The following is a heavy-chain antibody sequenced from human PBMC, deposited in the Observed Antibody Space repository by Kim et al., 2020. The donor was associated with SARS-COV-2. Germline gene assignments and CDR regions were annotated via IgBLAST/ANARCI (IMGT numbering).Heavy chain of an antibody. J-gene: IGHJ4*02. CDR3: ASEPTTVSRRYFDY. CDR1: GGSISGFY. V-gene: IGHV4-4*07. CDR2: IYTSGST. D-gene: IGHD4-4*01. Sequence: SETLSLTCTVSGGSISGFYWSWIRQPAGKGLEWIGRIYTSGSTNYNPSLKSRVTMSVDTSNNQFSLKLSSVTAADTAVYYCASEPTTVSRRYFDYWGQGTLVTVSS.